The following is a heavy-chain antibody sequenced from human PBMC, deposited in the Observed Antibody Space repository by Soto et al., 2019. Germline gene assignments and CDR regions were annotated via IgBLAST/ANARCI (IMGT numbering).Heavy chain of an antibody. CDR3: ARDLAHRDYFYHGLDV. Sequence: EVQLLESGGGLVQPGGSLRLSCVASGFSFSNYAMSWVRQAPGKGLEWVSGISGSGGRTYYADSVKGRFTISRDNPKNTLYLEMDSLRAEDTALYSCARDLAHRDYFYHGLDVWGQGTTVTVSS. CDR1: GFSFSNYA. J-gene: IGHJ6*02. V-gene: IGHV3-23*01. CDR2: ISGSGGRT. D-gene: IGHD5-12*01.